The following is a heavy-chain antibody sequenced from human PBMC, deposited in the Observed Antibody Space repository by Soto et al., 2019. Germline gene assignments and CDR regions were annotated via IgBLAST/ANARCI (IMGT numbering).Heavy chain of an antibody. Sequence: SETLSLTCAVSGYSISSGYYWGWIRQPPGKGLEWIGSIYHSGSTYYNPSLKSRVTISVDTSKNQFSLMLSSVTAADTAVYYCARERRHYYDSSGYYYPPRGYYFDYWGQGTLVNVSS. CDR1: GYSISSGYY. CDR3: ARERRHYYDSSGYYYPPRGYYFDY. CDR2: IYHSGST. D-gene: IGHD3-22*01. J-gene: IGHJ4*02. V-gene: IGHV4-38-2*02.